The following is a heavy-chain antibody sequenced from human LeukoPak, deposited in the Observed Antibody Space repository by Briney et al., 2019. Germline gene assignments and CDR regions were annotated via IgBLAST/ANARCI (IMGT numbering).Heavy chain of an antibody. CDR1: GGTLNSHA. V-gene: IGHV1-69*13. CDR3: ARHSGYHSTMYLDY. CDR2: ITAIFRAT. D-gene: IGHD3-22*01. J-gene: IGHJ4*02. Sequence: ASVKVSCKTSGGTLNSHAISWVRQAPGQELEWMGGITAIFRATNYAQEFQGRVTITADEFMSTVYMELSSLRSEDTAVYYCARHSGYHSTMYLDYWGQGTLVTVSS.